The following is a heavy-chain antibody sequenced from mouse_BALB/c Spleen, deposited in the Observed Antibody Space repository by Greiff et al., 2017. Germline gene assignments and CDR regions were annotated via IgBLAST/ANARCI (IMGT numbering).Heavy chain of an antibody. D-gene: IGHD6-2*01. CDR1: GYTFSSYW. CDR2: ILPGSGST. Sequence: VMLVESGAELMKPGASVKISCKATGYTFSSYWIEWVKQRPGHGLEWIGEILPGSGSTNYNEKFKGKATFTADTSSNTAYMQLSSLTSEDSAVYYCARSCLEDYAMDYWGQGTSVTVSS. V-gene: IGHV1-9*01. J-gene: IGHJ4*01. CDR3: ARSCLEDYAMDY.